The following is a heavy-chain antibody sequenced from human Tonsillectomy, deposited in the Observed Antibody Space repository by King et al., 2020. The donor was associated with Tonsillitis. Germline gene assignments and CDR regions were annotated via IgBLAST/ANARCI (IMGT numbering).Heavy chain of an antibody. D-gene: IGHD3-22*01. Sequence: VQLQQWGAGLLKPSETLSLTCAVYGGSFIVYYWSWIRQPPGKGLEWIGEINQSGRTNYNASLKSRVTISVDTSKNQFSLKLGSVTAADTAVYYCARADYYDSSGYYLLDYWGQGTLVTVSS. J-gene: IGHJ4*02. CDR2: INQSGRT. V-gene: IGHV4-34*01. CDR3: ARADYYDSSGYYLLDY. CDR1: GGSFIVYY.